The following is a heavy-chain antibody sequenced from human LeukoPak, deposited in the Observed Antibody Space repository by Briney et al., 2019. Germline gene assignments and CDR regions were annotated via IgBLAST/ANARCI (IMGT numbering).Heavy chain of an antibody. D-gene: IGHD3-22*01. CDR1: GGSISSHY. J-gene: IGHJ4*02. CDR3: ARGRCYDSSGLNFDY. CDR2: IYYSGST. V-gene: IGHV4-59*11. Sequence: SETLSLTCTVSGGSISSHYWSWIRQPPGKGLEWIGYIYYSGSTNYNPSLKSRVTISVDTSKNQFSLKLSSVTAADTAVYYCARGRCYDSSGLNFDYWGQGTLVTVSS.